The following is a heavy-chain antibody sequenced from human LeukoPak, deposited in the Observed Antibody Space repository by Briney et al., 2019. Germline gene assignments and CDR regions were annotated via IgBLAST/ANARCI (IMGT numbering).Heavy chain of an antibody. Sequence: SETLSLTCTVSGYSISSGYYWGWIRQPPGKGLEWIGSIYHSGSTYYNPSLKSRVTISVDTSKNQFSLKLSSVTAADTAVYYCARAYTSIDAFDIWGQGTMVTVSS. V-gene: IGHV4-38-2*02. CDR2: IYHSGST. D-gene: IGHD2-2*02. CDR3: ARAYTSIDAFDI. CDR1: GYSISSGYY. J-gene: IGHJ3*02.